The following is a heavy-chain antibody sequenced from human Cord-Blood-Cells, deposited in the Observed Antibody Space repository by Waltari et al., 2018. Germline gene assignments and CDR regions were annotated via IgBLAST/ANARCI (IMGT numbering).Heavy chain of an antibody. CDR3: ARSRRGSYYFDY. J-gene: IGHJ4*02. CDR1: GGTFSSYA. D-gene: IGHD1-26*01. V-gene: IGHV1-69*01. Sequence: VQLVQSGAEVKKPGYSVKVSCTASGGTFSSYAISWVRQAPGQGLEWMGGIIPIFGTANYAQKFQGRVTITADGSTSTAYMELSSLRSEDTAVYYCARSRRGSYYFDYWGQGTLVTVSS. CDR2: IIPIFGTA.